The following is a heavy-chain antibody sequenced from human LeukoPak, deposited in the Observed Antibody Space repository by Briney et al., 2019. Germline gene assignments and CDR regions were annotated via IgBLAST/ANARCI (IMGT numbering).Heavy chain of an antibody. CDR1: GFTFSDYY. CDR3: ARALGFYCSSTSCYKGAIDY. CDR2: ISSSDSTI. V-gene: IGHV3-11*04. D-gene: IGHD2-2*02. J-gene: IGHJ4*02. Sequence: GGSLRLSCAASGFTFSDYYMSWIRQAPGKGLEWVSYISSSDSTIYYADSVKGRFTISRDNAKNSLYLQMNSLRAEDTAVYYCARALGFYCSSTSCYKGAIDYWGQGTLVTVSS.